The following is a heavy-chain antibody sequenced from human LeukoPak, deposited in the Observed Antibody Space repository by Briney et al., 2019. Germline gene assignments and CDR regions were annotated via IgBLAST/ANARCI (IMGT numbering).Heavy chain of an antibody. V-gene: IGHV4-34*01. CDR3: ARGRRDTAMVQGYYYYYYGMDV. CDR2: INHSGST. D-gene: IGHD5-18*01. J-gene: IGHJ6*02. Sequence: SETLSLTCAVYGGSFSGYYWSWIRQPPGKGLEWGGEINHSGSTNYNPSLKSRVTISVDTSKNQFSLKLSSVTAADTAVYYCARGRRDTAMVQGYYYYYYGMDVWGQGTTVTASS. CDR1: GGSFSGYY.